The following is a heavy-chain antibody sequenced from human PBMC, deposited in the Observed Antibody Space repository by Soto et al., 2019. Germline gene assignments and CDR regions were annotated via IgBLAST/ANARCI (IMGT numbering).Heavy chain of an antibody. Sequence: SETLSLTCSVAGGTIGGYDGSWIRQTPGKGLEWIGYIYYSGTTNYNPSLKSRVTISVDTSKNQFSLKLSSVTAADTAVYYCARHDSGAGYDYNGLDVWGQGATVTVSS. D-gene: IGHD3-22*01. V-gene: IGHV4-59*08. CDR3: ARHDSGAGYDYNGLDV. CDR2: IYYSGTT. CDR1: GGTIGGYD. J-gene: IGHJ6*02.